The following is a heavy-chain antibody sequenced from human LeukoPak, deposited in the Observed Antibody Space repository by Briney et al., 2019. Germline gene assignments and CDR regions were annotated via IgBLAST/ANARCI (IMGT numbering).Heavy chain of an antibody. CDR2: ISGSGGST. J-gene: IGHJ4*02. CDR3: AKDRYSSSSPFDY. Sequence: GGSLRLSCAASGFPFSSSVMSWVRQAPGKGLEWVSAISGSGGSTYYADSVKGRFTISRDNSKNTLYLQMNSLRAEDTAVYYCAKDRYSSSSPFDYWGQGTLVTVSS. D-gene: IGHD6-6*01. V-gene: IGHV3-23*01. CDR1: GFPFSSSV.